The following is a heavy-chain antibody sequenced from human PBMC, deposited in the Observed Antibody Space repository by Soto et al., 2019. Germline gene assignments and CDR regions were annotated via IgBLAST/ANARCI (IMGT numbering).Heavy chain of an antibody. D-gene: IGHD6-13*01. CDR1: GFTFSSYS. J-gene: IGHJ5*02. V-gene: IGHV3-48*01. CDR3: ASEGSSWYSLNWFDP. Sequence: EVQLVESGGGLVQPGGSLRLSCAASGFTFSSYSMNWVRQAPGKGLEWLSYISSSSSTIYYADSVKGRCTISRDNAKNSLSLQMTSLRAADTAVSYCASEGSSWYSLNWFDPWGQGTLVTVSS. CDR2: ISSSSSTI.